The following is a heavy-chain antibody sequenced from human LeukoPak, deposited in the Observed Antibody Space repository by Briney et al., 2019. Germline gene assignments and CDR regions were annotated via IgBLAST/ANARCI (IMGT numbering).Heavy chain of an antibody. D-gene: IGHD3-22*01. Sequence: SETLSLTCTVSGGSISSYYWSWIRQPPGKGLEWIGYIYYSGSTNYNPSLKSRVTISVDTPKNQFSLKLSSVTAADTAVYYCARSRTYYYDSSGYCFDYWGQGTLVTVSS. CDR3: ARSRTYYYDSSGYCFDY. CDR2: IYYSGST. V-gene: IGHV4-59*01. J-gene: IGHJ4*02. CDR1: GGSISSYY.